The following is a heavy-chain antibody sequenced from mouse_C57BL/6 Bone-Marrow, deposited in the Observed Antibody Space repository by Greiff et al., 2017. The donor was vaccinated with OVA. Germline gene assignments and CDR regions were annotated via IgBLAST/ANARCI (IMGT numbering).Heavy chain of an antibody. V-gene: IGHV14-4*01. Sequence: EVKLQESGAELVRPGASVKLSCTASGFNIKDDYMHWVKQRPEQGLEWIGWIDPENGDTEYASKFKGKATITADTSSNTAYLQLSSLTSEDTAVYYCTIYYGSSLYAMDYWGQGTSVTVSS. CDR3: TIYYGSSLYAMDY. J-gene: IGHJ4*01. CDR2: IDPENGDT. D-gene: IGHD1-1*01. CDR1: GFNIKDDY.